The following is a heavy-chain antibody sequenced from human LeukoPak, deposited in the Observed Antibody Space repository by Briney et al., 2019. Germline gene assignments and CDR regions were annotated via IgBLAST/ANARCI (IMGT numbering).Heavy chain of an antibody. V-gene: IGHV4-4*02. D-gene: IGHD1-26*01. CDR3: AQRNWELPDHDAFDI. J-gene: IGHJ3*02. Sequence: PSGTLSLTCAVSGGSISSSHWWSWVRQPPGKGLEWIGEIYHSGSTNYNPSLKSQVTISVDKSKNQFSLKLSSVTAADTAVYYCAQRNWELPDHDAFDIWGQGTMVTVSS. CDR2: IYHSGST. CDR1: GGSISSSHW.